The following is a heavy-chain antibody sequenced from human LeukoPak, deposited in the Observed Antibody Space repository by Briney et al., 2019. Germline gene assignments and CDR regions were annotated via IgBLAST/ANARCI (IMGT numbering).Heavy chain of an antibody. D-gene: IGHD5-18*01. Sequence: GGSLRLSCAASGFTFSSYAMNWVRQAPGKGLEWVSGISDSGGTTKYADSVKGRFTISRDNSKNTLYLQMSSLRGEDTAVYYCARVGYSSDFDYWGQGTLVTVSS. J-gene: IGHJ4*02. CDR2: ISDSGGTT. CDR3: ARVGYSSDFDY. V-gene: IGHV3-23*01. CDR1: GFTFSSYA.